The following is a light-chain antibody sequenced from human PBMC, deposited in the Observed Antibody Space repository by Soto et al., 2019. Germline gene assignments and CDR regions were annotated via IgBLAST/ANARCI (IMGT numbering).Light chain of an antibody. V-gene: IGKV1-33*01. CDR1: QDISNY. CDR2: DAS. Sequence: DIQMTQSPSSLSASIGDRVTITCQASQDISNYLNWYQQKPGKAPNLLIFDASNLETGVPSRFSGSGSVTDFTLTISSLQPEDIATYYCQQYDNVPPALTFGGGTKVEIK. J-gene: IGKJ4*01. CDR3: QQYDNVPPALT.